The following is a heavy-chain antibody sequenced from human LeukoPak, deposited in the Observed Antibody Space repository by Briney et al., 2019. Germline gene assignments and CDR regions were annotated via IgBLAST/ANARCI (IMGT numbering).Heavy chain of an antibody. Sequence: GGSLRLSCAASGFTFSSYAMHWVRQAPGKGLEWVAVISYDGSNKYYADSVKGRFTISRDNSRNTLYLQMNSLRAEDTAVYYCARSYQGGSDYWGQGTLVTVSS. CDR2: ISYDGSNK. CDR3: ARSYQGGSDY. D-gene: IGHD1-26*01. V-gene: IGHV3-30*01. CDR1: GFTFSSYA. J-gene: IGHJ4*02.